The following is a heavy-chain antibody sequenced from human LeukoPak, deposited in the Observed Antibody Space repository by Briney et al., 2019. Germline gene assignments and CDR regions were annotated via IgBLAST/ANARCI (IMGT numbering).Heavy chain of an antibody. CDR1: GFTFSTYW. V-gene: IGHV3-7*05. J-gene: IGHJ5*02. D-gene: IGHD6-13*01. CDR3: ARDASDSSRWYRGWFDP. CDR2: IKQDESEK. Sequence: PGGSLRLSCAASGFTFSTYWMNWGRQAPGKGLEWVANIKQDESEKYYVDSVKGRFTISRDNAKNSLYLQMNSLRAEDTAVYYCARDASDSSRWYRGWFDPWGQGTLVTVSS.